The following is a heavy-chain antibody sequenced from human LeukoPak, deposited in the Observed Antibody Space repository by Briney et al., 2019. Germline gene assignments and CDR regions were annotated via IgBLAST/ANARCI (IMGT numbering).Heavy chain of an antibody. V-gene: IGHV3-30*04. Sequence: GGSLRLSCAASGFTFSSYAMHWVRQAPGKGLEWVAVISYDGSNKYYADSVKGRFTISRDNSKNTLYLQMNSLRAEDTAVYYCAKAGGYSYGYGTPDYWGQGTLVTVSS. CDR3: AKAGGYSYGYGTPDY. CDR1: GFTFSSYA. D-gene: IGHD5-18*01. J-gene: IGHJ4*02. CDR2: ISYDGSNK.